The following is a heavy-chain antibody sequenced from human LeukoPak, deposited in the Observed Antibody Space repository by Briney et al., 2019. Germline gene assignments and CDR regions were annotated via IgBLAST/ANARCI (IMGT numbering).Heavy chain of an antibody. CDR2: INSDGSST. V-gene: IGHV3-74*03. D-gene: IGHD6-13*01. CDR1: GFTFSKYY. CDR3: TRVFAGDEYSSSGY. J-gene: IGHJ4*02. Sequence: GGSLRLSCAASGFTFSKYYMHWVRQAPGKGLVWVSRINSDGSSTTYADSVRDRFTVSRDNAKNTLYLQMNSLKVEDTAMYYCTRVFAGDEYSSSGYWGQGTLVTVSS.